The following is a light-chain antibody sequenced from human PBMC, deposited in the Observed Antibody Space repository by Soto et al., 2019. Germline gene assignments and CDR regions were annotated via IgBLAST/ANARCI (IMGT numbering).Light chain of an antibody. Sequence: QSVLTQPASVSGSPGQSITISCTGTSSDIGAYNFVSWYQQHPGKAPKLMLYDVNIRPSGVSNRFSGSKSGNTASLTISGLQAADEADYYCTSSTTSTTMIFGGGTKVTVL. J-gene: IGLJ2*01. CDR1: SSDIGAYNF. CDR3: TSSTTSTTMI. CDR2: DVN. V-gene: IGLV2-14*03.